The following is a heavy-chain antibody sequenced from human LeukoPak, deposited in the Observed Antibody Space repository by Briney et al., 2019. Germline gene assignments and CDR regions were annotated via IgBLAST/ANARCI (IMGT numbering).Heavy chain of an antibody. CDR2: INHSGST. CDR1: GGSFNGYY. J-gene: IGHJ4*02. D-gene: IGHD2-2*01. CDR3: ARAAEEAYCSSTSCYSFDY. Sequence: SETLSLTCAVYGGSFNGYYWSWIRQPPGKGLEWIGEINHSGSTNYNPSLKSRVTISVDTSKNQFSLKLSSVTAADTAVYYCARAAEEAYCSSTSCYSFDYWGQGTLVTVSS. V-gene: IGHV4-34*01.